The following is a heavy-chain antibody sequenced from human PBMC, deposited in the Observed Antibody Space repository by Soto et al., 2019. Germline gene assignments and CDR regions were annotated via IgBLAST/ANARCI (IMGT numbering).Heavy chain of an antibody. Sequence: EVQLLESGGGLVQPGGSLRLSCAASGFTFRTVAMSWVRQAPGKGLEWVSGITGRGAVTFYAEAMKGRFTISRDNSKNTLYLRMNSRRAEDKDVYFCAKGDVYCSSASCYFAYWGQGVLVTVAS. CDR2: ITGRGAVT. D-gene: IGHD2-2*01. V-gene: IGHV3-23*01. CDR3: AKGDVYCSSASCYFAY. CDR1: GFTFRTVA. J-gene: IGHJ4*02.